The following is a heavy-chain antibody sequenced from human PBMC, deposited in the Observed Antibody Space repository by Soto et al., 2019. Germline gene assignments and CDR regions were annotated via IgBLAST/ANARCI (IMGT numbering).Heavy chain of an antibody. J-gene: IGHJ3*02. V-gene: IGHV3-33*01. CDR2: IWYDGTSR. Sequence: QVQLVESGGGVVQPGRSLRLSCAASGFTFSTYGMHWVRQAPGKGLEWVAVIWYDGTSRFYGDFVKVRFTISRDNSNNTLYLQLNSLRPDDTAVYYCARTPLTSDAFDIWGQGTRVTVSS. D-gene: IGHD3-16*01. CDR3: ARTPLTSDAFDI. CDR1: GFTFSTYG.